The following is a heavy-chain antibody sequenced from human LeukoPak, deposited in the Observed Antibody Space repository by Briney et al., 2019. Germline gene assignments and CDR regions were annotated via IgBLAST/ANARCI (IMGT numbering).Heavy chain of an antibody. J-gene: IGHJ4*02. CDR2: ISGSGGST. V-gene: IGHV3-23*01. D-gene: IGHD1-26*01. Sequence: GGSLRLSCAASGFTFSSYAMSWIRQAPGKGLEWVSGISGSGGSTYYADSVKGRFTISRDNSKNTLYLQMNSLRAGDTAVYYCAKAMGATLFDYWGQGTLVTVSS. CDR3: AKAMGATLFDY. CDR1: GFTFSSYA.